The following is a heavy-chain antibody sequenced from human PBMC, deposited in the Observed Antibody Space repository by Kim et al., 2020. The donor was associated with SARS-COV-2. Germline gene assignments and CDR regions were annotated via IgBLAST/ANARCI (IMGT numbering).Heavy chain of an antibody. CDR1: GASVRSARFY. Sequence: SETLSLTCVVSGASVRSARFYWSWVRQPPGGGLEWIGYVYYSGSTSYNSSLNSRVSISLDTANNHFSLRLTSVSAADTALYFCATADGSGSYGGAFHIWG. CDR2: VYYSGST. CDR3: ATADGSGSYGGAFHI. J-gene: IGHJ3*02. V-gene: IGHV4-61*03. D-gene: IGHD5-12*01.